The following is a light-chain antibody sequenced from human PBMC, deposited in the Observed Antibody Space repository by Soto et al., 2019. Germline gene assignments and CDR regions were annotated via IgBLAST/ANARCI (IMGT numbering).Light chain of an antibody. J-gene: IGKJ4*01. CDR1: QGISSY. V-gene: IGKV1-9*01. Sequence: IQLTQSPSSLSASVGDRVTITCRASQGISSYLAWYQQKPGKAPKLLIYAASTLQSGVPSRFSGSGSGTDFTLTISSLQPEDFATYYCQQLNSYTPAPFGGGTKVEIK. CDR3: QQLNSYTPAP. CDR2: AAS.